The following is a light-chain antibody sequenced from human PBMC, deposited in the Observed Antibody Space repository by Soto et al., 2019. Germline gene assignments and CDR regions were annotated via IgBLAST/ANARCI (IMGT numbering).Light chain of an antibody. Sequence: QAVLTQPPSASGTPGQRVTISCSGSNSNIGNNYVYWYRQLPGTAPKLLIYRNNQRPSGVPDRFSGSKSGTSASLAISGLRSEDEADYYCAAWDDSLSGHELFGGGTKLTVL. CDR1: NSNIGNNY. J-gene: IGLJ2*01. CDR2: RNN. CDR3: AAWDDSLSGHEL. V-gene: IGLV1-47*01.